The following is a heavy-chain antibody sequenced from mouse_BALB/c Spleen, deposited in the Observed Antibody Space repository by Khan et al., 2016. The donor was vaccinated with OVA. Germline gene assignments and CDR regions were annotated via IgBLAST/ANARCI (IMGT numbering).Heavy chain of an antibody. Sequence: EVKLEESGGGLVQPGGSMKLSCVASGFTFSNYWMNWVRQSPEQGLEWVAEIRLKSDDYVTHYAESVKGRFTIARDDSKSSVYLSMNNLRAEYTGIYYCGILLWGQGTTLTVSS. CDR2: IRLKSDDYVT. CDR1: GFTFSNYW. V-gene: IGHV6-6*02. CDR3: GILL. J-gene: IGHJ2*01.